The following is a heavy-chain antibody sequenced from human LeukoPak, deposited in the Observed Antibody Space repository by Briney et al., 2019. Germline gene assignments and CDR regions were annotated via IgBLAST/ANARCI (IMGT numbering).Heavy chain of an antibody. Sequence: GGSLRLYCAASGFTFSSYSMNWVRQAPGKGLEWVSSISSSSSYIYYADSVKGRFTISRDNAKNSLYLQMNSLRAEDTAVYYCASPYCGGDCYYYYGMDVWGQGTTVTVSS. D-gene: IGHD2-21*02. CDR3: ASPYCGGDCYYYYGMDV. J-gene: IGHJ6*02. V-gene: IGHV3-21*01. CDR2: ISSSSSYI. CDR1: GFTFSSYS.